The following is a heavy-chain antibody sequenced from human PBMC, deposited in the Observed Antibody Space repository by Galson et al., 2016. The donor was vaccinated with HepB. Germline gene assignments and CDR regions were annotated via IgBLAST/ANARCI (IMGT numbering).Heavy chain of an antibody. D-gene: IGHD3-22*01. CDR1: GFTFSSYG. V-gene: IGHV3-30*03. Sequence: SLRLSCAASGFTFSSYGMHWVRQAPGKGLEWVAVISYDGSNKYYTDSVKGRFTISRDNSKNTLYLQMNSLRAEDTAVYYCARDINLYDSSGYYYDPSRKADYWGQGTLVTVSS. J-gene: IGHJ4*02. CDR3: ARDINLYDSSGYYYDPSRKADY. CDR2: ISYDGSNK.